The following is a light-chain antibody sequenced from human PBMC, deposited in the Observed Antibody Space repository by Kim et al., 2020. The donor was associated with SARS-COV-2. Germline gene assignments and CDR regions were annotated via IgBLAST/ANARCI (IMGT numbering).Light chain of an antibody. V-gene: IGKV3-20*01. Sequence: EIVLTQSPGTLSLSPGERATLSCRASQSVSSSYLAWYQQKPGQAPRLLIYGASSRATGIPDRFSGSGSGTDFTLTISRLEPEDFAVYYCQQYGGSHEGFTFGPGTKVDIK. CDR1: QSVSSSY. CDR3: QQYGGSHEGFT. J-gene: IGKJ3*01. CDR2: GAS.